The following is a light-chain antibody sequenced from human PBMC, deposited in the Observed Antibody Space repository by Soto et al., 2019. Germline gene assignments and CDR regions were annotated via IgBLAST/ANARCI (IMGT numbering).Light chain of an antibody. Sequence: LTQPHSVSESPGKTVTISCTRSSGSVAWNSVQWYQQRPGSVPTTVIFEDDQRPSGVPDRFSGSIDTSSNSASLTISGLKTEDEADYYCQSYDSGNHWVFGGGTKVTVL. CDR2: EDD. V-gene: IGLV6-57*04. J-gene: IGLJ3*02. CDR3: QSYDSGNHWV. CDR1: SGSVAWNS.